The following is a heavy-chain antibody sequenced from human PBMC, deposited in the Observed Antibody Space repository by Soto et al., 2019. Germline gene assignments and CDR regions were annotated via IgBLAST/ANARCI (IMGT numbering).Heavy chain of an antibody. Sequence: ASVKVSCKASGGTFSSYTISWVRQAPGQGLEWMGRIIPIIGIANYAQKFQGRVTITADKSTSTAYMELSSLRSEDTAVYYCASDRVSGHGGYFDYWGQGALVTVSS. CDR2: IIPIIGIA. J-gene: IGHJ4*02. CDR3: ASDRVSGHGGYFDY. V-gene: IGHV1-69*02. D-gene: IGHD3-16*01. CDR1: GGTFSSYT.